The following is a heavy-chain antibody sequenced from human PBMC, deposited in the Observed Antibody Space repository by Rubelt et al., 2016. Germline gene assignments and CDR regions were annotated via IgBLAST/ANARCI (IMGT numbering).Heavy chain of an antibody. CDR2: IDHSGST. J-gene: IGHJ2*01. CDR1: GGSFSGYY. Sequence: QVQLQQWGAGLLKPSETLSLTCAVYGGSFSGYYWSWIRQPPGKGLEWIGEIDHSGSTNYNPSLKIRFTISLDQSKNHFSLKLSSGTASATAVYYCARTSNDGDYSRYWYFDLWGRGTLVTVSS. V-gene: IGHV4-34*01. CDR3: ARTSNDGDYSRYWYFDL. D-gene: IGHD4-17*01.